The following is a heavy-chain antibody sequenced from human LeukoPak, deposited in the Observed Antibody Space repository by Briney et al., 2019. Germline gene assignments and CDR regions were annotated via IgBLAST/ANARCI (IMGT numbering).Heavy chain of an antibody. CDR1: GLTFSSCA. D-gene: IGHD2-2*01. Sequence: GGSLRLSCAASGLTFSSCAMSWVRQAPGKGLEWVSVISGSGDSAYYADSVKGRFTISRDNSKNTLYLQMNSLRAEDTAIYYCAKTSSTSCYSCVFDYWGQGTLVTVSS. CDR2: ISGSGDSA. J-gene: IGHJ4*02. V-gene: IGHV3-23*01. CDR3: AKTSSTSCYSCVFDY.